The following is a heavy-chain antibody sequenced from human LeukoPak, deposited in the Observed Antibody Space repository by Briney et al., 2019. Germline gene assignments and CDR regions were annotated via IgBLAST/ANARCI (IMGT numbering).Heavy chain of an antibody. CDR3: ARMRAVGATKKFDY. CDR2: ITTTGTTI. Sequence: GGSLRLSCKASGFTFSSYSMNWVRQAPGKGLEWVSYITTTGTTIYDADSMKGRFTISRDNTKNSLYLQVNSLRAEDTAVYYCARMRAVGATKKFDYWGQGTLVTVSS. J-gene: IGHJ4*02. D-gene: IGHD1-26*01. CDR1: GFTFSSYS. V-gene: IGHV3-48*04.